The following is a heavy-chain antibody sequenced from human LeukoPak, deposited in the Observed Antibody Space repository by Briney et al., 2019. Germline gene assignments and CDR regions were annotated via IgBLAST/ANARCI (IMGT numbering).Heavy chain of an antibody. D-gene: IGHD5-12*01. CDR2: INPNSGAT. Sequence: ASVKVSCKTSGYSFSGYYMHWVRQAPGQGLEWMGWINPNSGATNYAQNFQDWVTMTRETSVNTGYLELRRLTSDDAAVYYCARGLINGNDFDYWGQGTLLTVSS. CDR1: GYSFSGYY. V-gene: IGHV1-2*04. CDR3: ARGLINGNDFDY. J-gene: IGHJ4*02.